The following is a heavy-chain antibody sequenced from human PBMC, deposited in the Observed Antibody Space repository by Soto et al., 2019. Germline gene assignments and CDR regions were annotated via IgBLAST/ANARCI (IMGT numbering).Heavy chain of an antibody. J-gene: IGHJ4*02. CDR3: AREAESLDY. CDR1: GFTFSSYA. CDR2: VTYDGSIK. V-gene: IGHV3-30-3*01. Sequence: QVQLVESGGGVAQPGRSLRLSCAASGFTFSSYAMHWVRQAPGKGLEWVALVTYDGSIKYCADSVKGRFTISRDNSKNTLYLQMNSLRAEDTAVYYCAREAESLDYWGRGTLVTVSS.